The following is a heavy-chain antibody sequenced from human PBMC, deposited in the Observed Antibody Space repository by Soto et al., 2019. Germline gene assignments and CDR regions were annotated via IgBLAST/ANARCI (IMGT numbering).Heavy chain of an antibody. D-gene: IGHD3-9*01. Sequence: SETLSLTCTVSGASINGNNWWSWVRQAPGKGLEWIGEIYHSGSTNYNPSLKRRVTISVDKPKNQFSLRLSSVTAADTAVYYCARSITFDWLFFDYWGQGTLVTVSS. J-gene: IGHJ4*02. CDR1: GASINGNNW. CDR2: IYHSGST. CDR3: ARSITFDWLFFDY. V-gene: IGHV4-4*02.